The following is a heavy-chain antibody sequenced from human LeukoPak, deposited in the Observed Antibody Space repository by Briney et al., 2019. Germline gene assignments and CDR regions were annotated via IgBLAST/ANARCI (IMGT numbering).Heavy chain of an antibody. V-gene: IGHV4-34*01. CDR3: ARGGVPPKVAATGFPY. J-gene: IGHJ4*02. Sequence: SETLSLTCAVYGGSFSGYYWSWIRQPPGEGLEWIGEINHSGSTNYNPSLKSRVTISVDTSKNQFSLKLSSVTAADTAVYYCARGGVPPKVAATGFPYWGQGTLVTVSS. CDR1: GGSFSGYY. D-gene: IGHD2-15*01. CDR2: INHSGST.